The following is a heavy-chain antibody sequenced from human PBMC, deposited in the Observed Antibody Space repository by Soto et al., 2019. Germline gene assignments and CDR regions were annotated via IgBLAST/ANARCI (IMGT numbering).Heavy chain of an antibody. J-gene: IGHJ5*02. V-gene: IGHV4-59*12. CDR3: ARSIDP. CDR1: SGSISSYY. Sequence: SETLSLTCTVSSGSISSYYWSWIRQPPGKGLEWIGYIYYTGSASYNPSLKSRVTISVGTSKNQFSLKLSSVTAADTAVYYCARSIDPWGQGTLVTVSS. CDR2: IYYTGSA.